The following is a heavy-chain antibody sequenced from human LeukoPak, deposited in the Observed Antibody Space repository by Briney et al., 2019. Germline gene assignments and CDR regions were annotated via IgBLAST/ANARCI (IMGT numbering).Heavy chain of an antibody. CDR3: ARVPADAFDI. D-gene: IGHD2-2*01. CDR1: GGSIISGGYY. Sequence: SQTLSLTGTGSGGSIISGGYYWSWIRQPPGKGLEWIGYIYHSGRTYYNPSLKSRVTISVDRSKNQFSLKLSSVTAADTAVYYCARVPADAFDIWGQGTMVTVSS. V-gene: IGHV4-30-2*01. CDR2: IYHSGRT. J-gene: IGHJ3*02.